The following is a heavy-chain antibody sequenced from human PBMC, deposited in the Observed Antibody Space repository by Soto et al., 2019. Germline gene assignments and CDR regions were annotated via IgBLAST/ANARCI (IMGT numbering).Heavy chain of an antibody. CDR3: TTLLPPLPDPGAPEEPEGYYYYGMDV. J-gene: IGHJ6*02. CDR2: IYYSGST. Sequence: PSETLSLTCTVAGSSISSYHWSWIRRPPGKGLEWIGYIYYSGSTNYNPSLKSRVTISVDTSKNQFSLKLSSVTAADTAVYYCTTLLPPLPDPGAPEEPEGYYYYGMDVWGQGTTVTVSS. V-gene: IGHV4-59*01. CDR1: GSSISSYH. D-gene: IGHD1-26*01.